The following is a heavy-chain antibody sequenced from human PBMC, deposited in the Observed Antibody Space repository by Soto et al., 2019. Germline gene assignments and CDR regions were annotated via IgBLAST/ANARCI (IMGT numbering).Heavy chain of an antibody. J-gene: IGHJ4*02. V-gene: IGHV4-31*11. D-gene: IGHD3-16*01. Sequence: QVQLQESGPGLVKSSQTLSLTCAVSGGSVSRAGYYWSWIRQLPGKDLEWIGFIYYSGSTQYNPSLKSRVTISLDTPKNQFSLKLSSVTAADTALYFCASMPIAAAYYFDYWGQGTLVTVSS. CDR2: IYYSGST. CDR1: GGSVSRAGYY. CDR3: ASMPIAAAYYFDY.